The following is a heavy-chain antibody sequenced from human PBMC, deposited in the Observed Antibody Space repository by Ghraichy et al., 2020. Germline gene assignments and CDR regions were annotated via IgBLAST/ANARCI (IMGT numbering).Heavy chain of an antibody. CDR1: GFTFSSYE. CDR3: ASGWYYFDY. CDR2: ISSSGSTI. J-gene: IGHJ4*02. D-gene: IGHD6-19*01. Sequence: GSLRLSCAASGFTFSSYEMNWVRQTPGKGLEWVSYISSSGSTIYYADSVKGRFTISRDNAKNSLYLQMNSLRAEDTAVYYCASGWYYFDYWGQGTLVTVSS. V-gene: IGHV3-48*03.